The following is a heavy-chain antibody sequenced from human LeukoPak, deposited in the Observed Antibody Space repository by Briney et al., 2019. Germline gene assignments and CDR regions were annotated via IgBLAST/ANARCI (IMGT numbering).Heavy chain of an antibody. D-gene: IGHD6-19*01. CDR2: LSGSGGST. J-gene: IGHJ4*02. CDR1: GFTFSIYA. Sequence: PGGSLRLSCAASGFTFSIYAMSWVRQAPGKGLERVSVLSGSGGSTDYADSVKGRFTISRDNSKNTLYLQMNSLRVEDTAVYYCAKQSSGWLTEYFDYWGQGTLVTVSS. V-gene: IGHV3-23*01. CDR3: AKQSSGWLTEYFDY.